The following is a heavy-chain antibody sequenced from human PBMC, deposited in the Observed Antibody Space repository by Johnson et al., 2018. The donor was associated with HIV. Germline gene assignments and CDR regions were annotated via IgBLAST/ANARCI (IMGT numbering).Heavy chain of an antibody. CDR3: ATGGSSWFPDAFDI. CDR2: ISWNSGSI. J-gene: IGHJ3*02. CDR1: GFTFDDYA. Sequence: VQLVESGGGLVQPGRSLRLSCAASGFTFDDYAMHWVRQAPGKGLEWVSGISWNSGSIGYADSVKGRFTISRDNAKNSLYLQMNSLRAEDTALYYCATGGSSWFPDAFDIWGQWTMVTVSS. V-gene: IGHV3-9*01. D-gene: IGHD6-13*01.